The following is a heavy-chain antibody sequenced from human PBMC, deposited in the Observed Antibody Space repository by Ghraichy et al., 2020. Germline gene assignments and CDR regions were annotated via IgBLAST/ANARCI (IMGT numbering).Heavy chain of an antibody. V-gene: IGHV4-39*01. Sequence: SETLSLTCTVSGGSISSSSYYWGWIRQPPGKGLEWIGTIYYSGSTYYNPSLESRLSISVDTSKNQFSLKLSSVTATDTAVYYCARRGLTIVRGVIDYFDYWGQGTLVTVSS. CDR2: IYYSGST. D-gene: IGHD3-10*01. J-gene: IGHJ4*02. CDR1: GGSISSSSYY. CDR3: ARRGLTIVRGVIDYFDY.